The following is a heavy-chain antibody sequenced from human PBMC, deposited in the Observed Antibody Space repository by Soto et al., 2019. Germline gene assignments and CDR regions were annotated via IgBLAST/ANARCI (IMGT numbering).Heavy chain of an antibody. Sequence: EVQLLESGGGVVQPGGSLRLSCAASEFTFSSYAMNWVRQAPGKGLEWVSALSSSGTSTYYADYVKGRFTITRDNSKNTLYLQMNSLRAEDTAVYYCAKDRCGYSGYGFDYWGQGTLFTVSS. J-gene: IGHJ4*02. V-gene: IGHV3-23*01. CDR1: EFTFSSYA. CDR2: LSSSGTST. CDR3: AKDRCGYSGYGFDY. D-gene: IGHD5-12*01.